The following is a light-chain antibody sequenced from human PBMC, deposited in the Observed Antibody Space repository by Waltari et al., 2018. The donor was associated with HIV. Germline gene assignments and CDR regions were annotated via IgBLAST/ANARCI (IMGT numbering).Light chain of an antibody. Sequence: QSVLTQPPSVSATPGQTINISCSGSRSNIGGNFVFWYQQVARTAPKLLVYRNDQRPSGVSDRFSGFRLGTSASLAISGLRSEDEGDYYCASWDDSLLGHVFGTGT. CDR2: RND. V-gene: IGLV1-47*01. CDR3: ASWDDSLLGHV. J-gene: IGLJ1*01. CDR1: RSNIGGNF.